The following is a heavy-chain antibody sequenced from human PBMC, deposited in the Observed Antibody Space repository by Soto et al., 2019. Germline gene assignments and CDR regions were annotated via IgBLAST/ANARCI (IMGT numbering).Heavy chain of an antibody. D-gene: IGHD5-12*01. Sequence: EVQLLESGGGLVQPGGSLRLSCAASGFTFSSYAMSWVRQAPGKGLEWVSGITGSGGNTYYADSVKGRFTISRDNSKNKLYLKVSSPRVADTAVYYCTKREGSDYANWSCDVWGQGTLFTVSS. J-gene: IGHJ4*02. CDR3: TKREGSDYANWSCDV. V-gene: IGHV3-23*01. CDR1: GFTFSSYA. CDR2: ITGSGGNT.